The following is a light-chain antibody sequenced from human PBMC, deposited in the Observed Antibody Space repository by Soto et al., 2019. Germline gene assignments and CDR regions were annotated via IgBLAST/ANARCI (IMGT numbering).Light chain of an antibody. CDR1: QSLLHNNRYSY. Sequence: DIVMTQSPLSLTVTPGEPASISCRSSQSLLHNNRYSYLDWYLQKPGQSPQLLIYLGSNRASGVPDRFSGSGSGTDFTLKISREEAEDVGVYYCMQALQTPLTFGGGTKVEIK. V-gene: IGKV2-28*01. J-gene: IGKJ4*01. CDR2: LGS. CDR3: MQALQTPLT.